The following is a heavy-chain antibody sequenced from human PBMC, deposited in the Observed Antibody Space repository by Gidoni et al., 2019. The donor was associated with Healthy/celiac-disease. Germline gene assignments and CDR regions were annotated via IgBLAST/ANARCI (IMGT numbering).Heavy chain of an antibody. CDR1: GFTVSSHY. V-gene: IGHV3-53*04. D-gene: IGHD3-22*01. Sequence: EVQLVESGGGLVQPGGSLRLSCAASGFTVSSHYMSWVRQAPGTGLEWVSVIYSGGSTYYADSVKGRFTISRHNSKNTLYLQMNSLRAEDTAVYYCASEGLDSSGYYYVGAFDIWGQGTMVTVSS. CDR3: ASEGLDSSGYYYVGAFDI. CDR2: IYSGGST. J-gene: IGHJ3*02.